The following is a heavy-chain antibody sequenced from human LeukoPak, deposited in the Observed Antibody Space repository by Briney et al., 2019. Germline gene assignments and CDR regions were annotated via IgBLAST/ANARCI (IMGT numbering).Heavy chain of an antibody. CDR2: IYYSGST. V-gene: IGHV4-39*07. CDR3: ARLSGGYNPTVDY. Sequence: KSSETLSLTCTVSGGSISSSSYYWGWIRQPPGKGLEWIGSIYYSGSTNYNPSLKSRVTISVDTSKNQFSLKLSSVTAADTAVYYCARLSGGYNPTVDYWGQGTLVTVSS. D-gene: IGHD5-12*01. CDR1: GGSISSSSYY. J-gene: IGHJ4*02.